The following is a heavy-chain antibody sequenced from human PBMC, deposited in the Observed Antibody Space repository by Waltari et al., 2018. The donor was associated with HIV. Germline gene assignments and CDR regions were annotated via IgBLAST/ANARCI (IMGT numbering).Heavy chain of an antibody. J-gene: IGHJ1*01. CDR2: IYYTGDT. V-gene: IGHV4-39*01. D-gene: IGHD3-9*01. CDR3: ARQHAYTSDWFSQASFFNY. Sequence: LQLKESGPGLVKPSDTLSLTCAVSGASMRNTNYYWAWIRQSPGERLEWIATIYYTGDTYFVPSLKNRTSISVDSSKNLLSLSLASVTAADTAIYYCARQHAYTSDWFSQASFFNYWGPGTLVTVSS. CDR1: GASMRNTNYY.